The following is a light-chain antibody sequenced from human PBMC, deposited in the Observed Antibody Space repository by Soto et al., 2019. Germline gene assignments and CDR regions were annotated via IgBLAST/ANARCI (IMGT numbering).Light chain of an antibody. V-gene: IGKV1-5*03. CDR1: QSISSW. CDR3: RQYNSYWT. CDR2: RAS. Sequence: DIQMTQSPSTLSASVGDRVTITCRASQSISSWLAWYQQKPGKAPKLLIYRASSLESGVPSRFSGSGSGTEFTLTISSLQPDDFATYYCRQYNSYWTLGQGTKVDIK. J-gene: IGKJ1*01.